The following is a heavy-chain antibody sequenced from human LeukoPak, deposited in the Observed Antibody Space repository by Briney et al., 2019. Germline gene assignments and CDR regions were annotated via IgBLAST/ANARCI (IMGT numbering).Heavy chain of an antibody. J-gene: IGHJ6*03. CDR1: GFTVSSNY. V-gene: IGHV3-66*02. CDR3: ARVTNFERDYYYMDV. CDR2: TYIGGST. Sequence: PGGSLRLTCAASGFTVSSNYMSWVRQAPGKGLEWFSVTYIGGSTYYAASVKGRFTISIDNSKNTLYLQMNSLRAEDTAVYYCARVTNFERDYYYMDVWGKGTTVTVSS.